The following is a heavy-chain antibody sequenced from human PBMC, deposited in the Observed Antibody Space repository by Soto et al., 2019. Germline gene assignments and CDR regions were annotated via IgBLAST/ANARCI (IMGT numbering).Heavy chain of an antibody. D-gene: IGHD2-2*03. Sequence: QITLEETGPTLVKPTQTLTLTCTFSGFSLTTGRVGVGWIRQPPGKALEWLAVIHWNDDNHYSPSLKSRLTITKVTYKNQVVLTLTNMDPVDPDTYYCTHILVGSAQGYWGQGTLVTVSS. CDR2: IHWNDDN. J-gene: IGHJ4*02. CDR3: THILVGSAQGY. CDR1: GFSLTTGRVG. V-gene: IGHV2-5*01.